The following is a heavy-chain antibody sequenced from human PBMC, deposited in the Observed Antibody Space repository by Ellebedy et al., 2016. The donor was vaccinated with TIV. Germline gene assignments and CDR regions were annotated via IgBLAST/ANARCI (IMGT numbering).Heavy chain of an antibody. Sequence: ASVKVSXXAFGYTFTDYYIHWVRQAPGQGLESMGIINPSDGGTSSAQKFRGRVTMARDTSTSTVYMELSSLRSEDTAMYYCARDWTGDHSNYLDYWGQGTLVTVSS. J-gene: IGHJ4*02. V-gene: IGHV1-46*01. CDR1: GYTFTDYY. CDR3: ARDWTGDHSNYLDY. D-gene: IGHD4-11*01. CDR2: INPSDGGT.